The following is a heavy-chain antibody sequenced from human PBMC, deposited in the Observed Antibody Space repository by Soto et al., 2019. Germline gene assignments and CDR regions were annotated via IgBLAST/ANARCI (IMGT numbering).Heavy chain of an antibody. CDR2: IYYSGST. CDR1: GGSISSGGYY. Sequence: PSETLSLTCTVSGGSISSGGYYWSWIRQHPGKGLEWIGYIYYSGSTYYNPSLKSRVTISVDTSKNQFSLKLSSVTAADTAVYYCARGFIAARRVWFDPWGQGTLVTVSS. J-gene: IGHJ5*02. V-gene: IGHV4-31*03. CDR3: ARGFIAARRVWFDP. D-gene: IGHD6-6*01.